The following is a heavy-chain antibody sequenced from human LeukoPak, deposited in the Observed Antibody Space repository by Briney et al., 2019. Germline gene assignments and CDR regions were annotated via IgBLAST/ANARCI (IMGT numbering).Heavy chain of an antibody. CDR3: AKTREATRIFDY. D-gene: IGHD5-24*01. CDR2: ISSSGSTI. V-gene: IGHV3-48*03. Sequence: GGSLRLSCAASGFTFSSYEMNWVRQAPGKGLEWVSYISSSGSTIYYADSVKGRFTISRDNSKNTLYLQMNSLRAEDTAVYYCAKTREATRIFDYWGQGTLVTVSS. CDR1: GFTFSSYE. J-gene: IGHJ4*02.